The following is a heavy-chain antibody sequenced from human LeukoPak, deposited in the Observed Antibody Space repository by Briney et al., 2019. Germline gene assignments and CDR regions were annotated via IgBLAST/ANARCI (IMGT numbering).Heavy chain of an antibody. CDR1: GGSFSGYY. CDR2: INHSGST. D-gene: IGHD3-22*01. CDR3: ARHDSSGPYNAFDI. V-gene: IGHV4-34*01. J-gene: IGHJ3*02. Sequence: PSETLSLTCAVYGGSFSGYYWSWIRQPPGKGLEWIGEINHSGSTNYNPSLSSRVTISVDTSKNQFSLKLSSVTAADTAVYYCARHDSSGPYNAFDIWGQGTMVTVSS.